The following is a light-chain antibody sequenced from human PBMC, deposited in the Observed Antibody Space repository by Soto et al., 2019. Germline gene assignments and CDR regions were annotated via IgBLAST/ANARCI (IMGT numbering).Light chain of an antibody. CDR1: TSDIGAYNY. CDR2: DVT. J-gene: IGLJ3*02. CDR3: SSYTTINTVVV. Sequence: QSALTQPASVSGSPGQSITFSCTGTTSDIGAYNYVSWYQHHPGKAPKLLIYDVTDRPSGVSDRFSGSKSGTTASLTISGLQAEDEADYFCSSYTTINTVVVFGGGTKLDRP. V-gene: IGLV2-14*03.